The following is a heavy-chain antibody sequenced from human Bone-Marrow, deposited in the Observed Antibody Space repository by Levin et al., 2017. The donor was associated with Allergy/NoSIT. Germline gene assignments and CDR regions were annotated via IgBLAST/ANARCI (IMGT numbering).Heavy chain of an antibody. D-gene: IGHD6-19*01. CDR2: LSLFFLP. CDR1: GGKGRKKE. CDR3: ATRAVAAPY. J-gene: IGHJ4*02. V-gene: IGHV3-66*01. Sequence: RLSCEKEGGKGRKKERRGERKERGKGLEWFFLLSLFFLPLFSSSFPGRFTISRDNSKNTLYLQMNSLRVEDTAVYYCATRAVAAPYWGQGALVTVSS.